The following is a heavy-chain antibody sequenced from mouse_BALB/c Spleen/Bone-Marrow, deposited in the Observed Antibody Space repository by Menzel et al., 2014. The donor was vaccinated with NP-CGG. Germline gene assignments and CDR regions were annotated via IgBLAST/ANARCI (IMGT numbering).Heavy chain of an antibody. D-gene: IGHD2-2*01. CDR3: ARGGLRDYFAY. V-gene: IGHV5-17*02. CDR2: ISSGGSRI. CDR1: GFTFSSFG. J-gene: IGHJ2*01. Sequence: EVKLVESGGGLVQSGGSRKLSCAASGFTFSSFGMHWVRQAPEKGLEWVAYISSGGSRIYFADTMKGRLTISRDNPKNPLFLQLTSLRSEDTAIYYCARGGLRDYFAYWGQGTTLTVSS.